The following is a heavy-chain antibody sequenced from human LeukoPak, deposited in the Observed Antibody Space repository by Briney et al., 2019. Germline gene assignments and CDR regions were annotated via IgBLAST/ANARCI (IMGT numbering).Heavy chain of an antibody. D-gene: IGHD4-23*01. Sequence: SETLSLTCTVSGYSISSGYYWGWIRQPPGKGLEWIGTVYHSGSTYYNPSLKSRVTISVDTSKNQFSLKLSSVTAADTAVYYCARGGRWSPDEYFDLWGRGTLVTVSS. CDR2: VYHSGST. V-gene: IGHV4-38-2*02. CDR3: ARGGRWSPDEYFDL. CDR1: GYSISSGYY. J-gene: IGHJ2*01.